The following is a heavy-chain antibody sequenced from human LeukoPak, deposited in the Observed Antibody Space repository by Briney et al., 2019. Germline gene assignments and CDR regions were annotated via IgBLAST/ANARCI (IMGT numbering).Heavy chain of an antibody. J-gene: IGHJ5*02. V-gene: IGHV3-30-3*01. CDR2: ISYDGSNK. CDR1: GFTFSSYA. Sequence: GGSLRLSCAASGFTFSSYAMHWVRQAPGKGLEWVAVISYDGSNKYYADSVKGRFTISRDNSKNTLYLQMNSLRAEDTAVYYCARVLGAAGTFGYDPWGQGTLVTVSS. CDR3: ARVLGAAGTFGYDP. D-gene: IGHD6-13*01.